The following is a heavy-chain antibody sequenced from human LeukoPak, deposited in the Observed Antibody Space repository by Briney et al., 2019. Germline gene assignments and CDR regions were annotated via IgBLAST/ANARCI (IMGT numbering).Heavy chain of an antibody. CDR2: ISAYNGNT. J-gene: IGHJ4*02. V-gene: IGHV1-18*01. D-gene: IGHD3-22*01. CDR3: ARDRAPDYYDSSGSYPLDY. Sequence: GASVKVSCKASGYTFTSYGISWVRQAPGQGLEWMGWISAYNGNTNYAQKLQGRVTMTTDTSTSTAYMELRSLRSDDTAVYYCARDRAPDYYDSSGSYPLDYWGQGTLVTVSS. CDR1: GYTFTSYG.